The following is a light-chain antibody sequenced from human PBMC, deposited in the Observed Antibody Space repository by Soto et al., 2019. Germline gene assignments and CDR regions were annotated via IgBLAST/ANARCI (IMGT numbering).Light chain of an antibody. CDR3: QQSYSKPYT. V-gene: IGKV1-39*01. CDR1: QSSSSS. J-gene: IGKJ2*01. Sequence: QMTKSQSSTSASGGDRVTITSRASQSSSSSLNWYQQKPGKAHKLLLYAASSLQSGVPSRFSGSGSGTDFTLNISSLQHEDFATYYCQQSYSKPYTFSHGTQLEI. CDR2: AAS.